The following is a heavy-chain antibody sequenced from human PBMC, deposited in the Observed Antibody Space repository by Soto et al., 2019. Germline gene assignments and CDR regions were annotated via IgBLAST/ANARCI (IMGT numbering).Heavy chain of an antibody. Sequence: GGSLRLSCAVSGFTFDDNAMHWVRQAPEKGLEWVSGINWKSDIGYADSVKGRFTISRDNAENSLYLQMNSLRAEDTALYYCAKFGMATTKRGPPYYFDYWGQGTLVTVSS. CDR3: AKFGMATTKRGPPYYFDY. CDR1: GFTFDDNA. CDR2: INWKSDI. J-gene: IGHJ4*02. V-gene: IGHV3-9*01. D-gene: IGHD1-1*01.